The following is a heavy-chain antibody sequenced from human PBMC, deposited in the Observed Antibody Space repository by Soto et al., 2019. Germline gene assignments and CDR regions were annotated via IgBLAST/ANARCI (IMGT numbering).Heavy chain of an antibody. D-gene: IGHD2-2*02. V-gene: IGHV1-24*01. Sequence: ASVKVSCKVSGYTLTELSMHWVRQAPGKGLEWMGGFDPEDGETIYAQKFQGRVTMTEDTSTDTAYMELSSLRSEDTALYYCGTPNCISTSCHRSGTAPFDPWGQGTLVTVSS. J-gene: IGHJ5*02. CDR1: GYTLTELS. CDR2: FDPEDGET. CDR3: GTPNCISTSCHRSGTAPFDP.